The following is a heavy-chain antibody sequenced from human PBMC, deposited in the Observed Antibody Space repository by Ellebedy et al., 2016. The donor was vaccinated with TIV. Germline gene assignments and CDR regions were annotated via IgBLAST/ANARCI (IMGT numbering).Heavy chain of an antibody. J-gene: IGHJ5*02. D-gene: IGHD1-14*01. V-gene: IGHV3-11*01. CDR1: GFIFRDFY. CDR2: ISSSGSRI. Sequence: GGSLRLSCAASGFIFRDFYMIWIRQAPGKGLEWVAYISSSGSRIYYADSVKGRFTVSRDNSKNSLYLQMNNLRVEDAAVYFCARDTRFIDHQNNWFDPWGQGTLVTVSS. CDR3: ARDTRFIDHQNNWFDP.